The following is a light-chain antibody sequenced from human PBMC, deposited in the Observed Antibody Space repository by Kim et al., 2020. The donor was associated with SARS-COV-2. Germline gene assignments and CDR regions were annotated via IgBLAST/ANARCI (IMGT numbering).Light chain of an antibody. V-gene: IGKV1-33*01. Sequence: SASVGDRVTIACQAGEDINNFLPWYQQKPGKAPKIVIYDASRLGTGVPSRFSGRGSGTEFTLTISGLQPEDVATYYCQQFDFIPYTFGQGTKLEI. CDR2: DAS. CDR3: QQFDFIPYT. J-gene: IGKJ2*01. CDR1: EDINNF.